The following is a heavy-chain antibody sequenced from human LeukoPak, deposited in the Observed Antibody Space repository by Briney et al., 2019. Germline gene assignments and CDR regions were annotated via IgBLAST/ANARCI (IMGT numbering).Heavy chain of an antibody. J-gene: IGHJ3*02. Sequence: ASVKVSCKASGYTFTSYAMNWVRQAPGQGLEWMGWISAYNGNTNYAQKLQGRVTMTTDTSTSTAYMELRSLRSDDTAVYYCARGGSYLSAFDIWGQGTMVTVSS. CDR3: ARGGSYLSAFDI. D-gene: IGHD1-26*01. V-gene: IGHV1-18*01. CDR2: ISAYNGNT. CDR1: GYTFTSYA.